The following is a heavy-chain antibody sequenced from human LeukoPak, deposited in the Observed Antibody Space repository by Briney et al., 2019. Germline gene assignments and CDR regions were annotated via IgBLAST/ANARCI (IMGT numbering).Heavy chain of an antibody. J-gene: IGHJ5*02. V-gene: IGHV4-59*05. D-gene: IGHD3-3*01. CDR3: ARGGLLEWFINWFDP. CDR1: GGSISSYY. Sequence: SETLSLTCTVSGGSISSYYWSWIRQPPGKGLEWIGSIYYSGSTYYNPSLKSRVTISVDTSKNQFSLKLSSVTAADTAVYYCARGGLLEWFINWFDPWGQGTLVTVSS. CDR2: IYYSGST.